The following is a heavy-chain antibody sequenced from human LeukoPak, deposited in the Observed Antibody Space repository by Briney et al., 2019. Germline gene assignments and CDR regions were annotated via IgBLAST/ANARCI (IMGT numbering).Heavy chain of an antibody. CDR3: AKGGSYLI. J-gene: IGHJ3*02. V-gene: IGHV3-30*02. CDR1: GFTFSSYG. CDR2: IRYDGSIK. D-gene: IGHD1-26*01. Sequence: TGGSLRLSCAVSGFTFSSYGMHWIRQAPGKGLEWVAFIRYDGSIKYYADSVKGRFTISRDNSKDTLYLQMNSLRAEDTAVYYCAKGGSYLIWGQGTMVTVSS.